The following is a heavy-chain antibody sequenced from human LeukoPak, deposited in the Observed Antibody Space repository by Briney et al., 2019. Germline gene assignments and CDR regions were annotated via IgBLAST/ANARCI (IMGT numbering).Heavy chain of an antibody. D-gene: IGHD6-13*01. CDR2: ISGSGGST. J-gene: IGHJ1*01. CDR1: GFTVSSNY. Sequence: PGGSLRLSCAASGFTVSSNYMSWVRQAPGKGLERVSAISGSGGSTYYADSVKGRFTISRDNFKNTLYLQMNSLRAEDTAVSYCAKEPYSSSLASVFQHWGQGTLVTVSS. CDR3: AKEPYSSSLASVFQH. V-gene: IGHV3-23*01.